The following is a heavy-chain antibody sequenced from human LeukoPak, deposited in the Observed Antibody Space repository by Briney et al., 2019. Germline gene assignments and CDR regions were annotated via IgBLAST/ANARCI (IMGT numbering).Heavy chain of an antibody. CDR1: GSTFSSYA. D-gene: IGHD1-20*01. CDR3: AKDRLTGTPYYFDY. CDR2: ISGSGGST. J-gene: IGHJ4*02. Sequence: PGGSRRLSCAASGSTFSSYAMSWVRQAPGKGLEWVSGISGSGGSTYYADSVKGRFTISRDNSKNTLYLQMDSLRAEDTAVYYCAKDRLTGTPYYFDYWGQGTLVTVSS. V-gene: IGHV3-23*01.